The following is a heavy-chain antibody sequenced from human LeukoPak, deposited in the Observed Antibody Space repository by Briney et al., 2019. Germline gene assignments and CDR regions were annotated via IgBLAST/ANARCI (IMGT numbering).Heavy chain of an antibody. Sequence: SETLSLTCTASGGSISSYYWSWIRQPPGKGLEWIGYIYYSGSTNYNPSLKSRVAISVDTSKNQFSLKLSSVTAADTAVYYCARHLQPYSSGWYGPYYYYGMDVWGQGTTVTVYS. D-gene: IGHD6-19*01. V-gene: IGHV4-59*08. CDR3: ARHLQPYSSGWYGPYYYYGMDV. CDR2: IYYSGST. J-gene: IGHJ6*02. CDR1: GGSISSYY.